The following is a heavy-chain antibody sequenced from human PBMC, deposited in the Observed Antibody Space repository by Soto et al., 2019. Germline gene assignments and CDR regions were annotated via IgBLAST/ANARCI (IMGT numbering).Heavy chain of an antibody. Sequence: SETLSLTCAVSGGSISSGGYSWSWIRQPPGKGLEWIGYIYHSGSTYYNPSLKSRVTMSVDRSKNQFSLKLSSVTAADTAVYHCARGRRAINWFDPWGQGTLVTVSS. D-gene: IGHD2-2*01. CDR2: IYHSGST. J-gene: IGHJ5*02. CDR1: GGSISSGGYS. CDR3: ARGRRAINWFDP. V-gene: IGHV4-30-2*01.